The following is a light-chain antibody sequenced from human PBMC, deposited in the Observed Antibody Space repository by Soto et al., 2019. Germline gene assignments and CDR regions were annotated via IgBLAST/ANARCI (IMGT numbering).Light chain of an antibody. V-gene: IGKV1-5*03. CDR1: QSMSSW. Sequence: DIQMTQSPSTLSASVGDRVTITCRASQSMSSWLAWYQQKPGKAPKLLIYKASSLESGVPSRFSGSGSGTECALTISSLQPDDFATYYCQQYNTYSWTFGRGTKVGIK. CDR2: KAS. J-gene: IGKJ1*01. CDR3: QQYNTYSWT.